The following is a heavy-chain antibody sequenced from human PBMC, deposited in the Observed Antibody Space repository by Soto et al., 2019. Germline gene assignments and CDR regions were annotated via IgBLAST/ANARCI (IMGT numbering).Heavy chain of an antibody. CDR3: GGGLGNSRGTSLDS. CDR2: IHYTGTT. D-gene: IGHD3-22*01. J-gene: IGHJ4*02. V-gene: IGHV4-61*01. CDR1: CDSVSGGTYY. Sequence: PSETLSLTCTVSCDSVSGGTYYWSWIRQPPGKGLEWIGYIHYTGTTTYNPSLKSRITMSVDTSRKQFSLKLSSVTAADTAVYFCGGGLGNSRGTSLDSWGQGALVTDSS.